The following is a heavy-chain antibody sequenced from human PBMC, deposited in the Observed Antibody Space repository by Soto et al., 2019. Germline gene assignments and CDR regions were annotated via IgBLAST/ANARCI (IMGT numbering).Heavy chain of an antibody. J-gene: IGHJ6*02. CDR1: GFTFSSYG. D-gene: IGHD4-4*01. CDR3: AKDDHSNYQPTLYYYYYGMDV. CDR2: ISYDGSNK. Sequence: PGGSLRLSCAASGFTFSSYGMHWVRQAPGKGLEWVAVISYDGSNKYYADSVKGRFTISRDNSKNTLYLQMNSLRAEDTAVYYCAKDDHSNYQPTLYYYYYGMDVWGQGTTVTVSS. V-gene: IGHV3-30*18.